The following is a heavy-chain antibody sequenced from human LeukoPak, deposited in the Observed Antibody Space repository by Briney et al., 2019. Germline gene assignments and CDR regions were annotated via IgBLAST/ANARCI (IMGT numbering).Heavy chain of an antibody. V-gene: IGHV1-18*01. CDR2: ISAYNGNT. Sequence: ASVKVSCKASGYTFTSYGISWERQAPGQGLEWMGWISAYNGNTNYAQKLQGRVTMTTDTSTSTAYMELRSLRSDDTAVYYCARASIAVAGTAIHYFDYWGQGTLVTVSS. CDR3: ARASIAVAGTAIHYFDY. D-gene: IGHD6-19*01. J-gene: IGHJ4*02. CDR1: GYTFTSYG.